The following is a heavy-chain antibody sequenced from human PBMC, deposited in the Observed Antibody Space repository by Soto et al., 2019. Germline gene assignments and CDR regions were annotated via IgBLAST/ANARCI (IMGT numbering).Heavy chain of an antibody. CDR3: TTDREGVRYFVWFANYYYYGMDV. V-gene: IGHV3-15*07. CDR1: GFTFSNAW. D-gene: IGHD3-9*01. CDR2: IKSKTDGGTT. J-gene: IGHJ6*02. Sequence: EVQLVESGGGLVKPGGSLRLSCAASGFTFSNAWMNWVRQAPGKGLEWVGRIKSKTDGGTTDYAAPVKGRFTISRDDSKKTLYLKMNSLKTEDTAVYYCTTDREGVRYFVWFANYYYYGMDVWGQGTTVTVSS.